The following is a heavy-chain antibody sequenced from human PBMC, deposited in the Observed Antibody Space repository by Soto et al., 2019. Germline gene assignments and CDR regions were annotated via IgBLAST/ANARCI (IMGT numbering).Heavy chain of an antibody. CDR3: ARAPEQAHRPGPDAFDT. J-gene: IGHJ3*02. Sequence: HVQLVESGGGLVKPGGSLRLSCAASGFTFSDYYMSWIRQAPTKGLEFISYISPTGSHTAYADSVKGRFTIPRDNIKNPLYLQMNSLTAEDTSVYWCARAPEQAHRPGPDAFDTWGQGTVLTVSS. D-gene: IGHD1-1*01. CDR2: ISPTGSHT. CDR1: GFTFSDYY. V-gene: IGHV3-11*04.